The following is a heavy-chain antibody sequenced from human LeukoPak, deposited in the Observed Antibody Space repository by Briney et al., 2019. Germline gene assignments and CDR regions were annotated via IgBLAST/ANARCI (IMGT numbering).Heavy chain of an antibody. Sequence: SQTLSLTCTVSGGSISSGSYYWSWIRQPAGKGLEWIGRIYTSGSTNYNPSLKSRVTISVDTSKNQFSLKLSSVTAADTAVYYCARSDYGMDVWGQGTTATVSS. CDR1: GGSISSGSYY. CDR3: ARSDYGMDV. CDR2: IYTSGST. J-gene: IGHJ6*02. V-gene: IGHV4-61*02.